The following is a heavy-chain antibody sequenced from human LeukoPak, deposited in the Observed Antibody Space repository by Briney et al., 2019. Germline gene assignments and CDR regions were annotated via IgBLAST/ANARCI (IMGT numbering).Heavy chain of an antibody. CDR1: GFTFDDYA. Sequence: PGGSLRLSCAASGFTFDDYAMHWVRQAPGKGLEWVSGISWNSGSIGYADSVKGRFTISRDNAKNSLYLQMNSLRAEDTALYYCAKDISWGGSYRNPWYYFDYWGQGTLVTVSS. V-gene: IGHV3-9*01. CDR3: AKDISWGGSYRNPWYYFDY. D-gene: IGHD1-26*01. J-gene: IGHJ4*02. CDR2: ISWNSGSI.